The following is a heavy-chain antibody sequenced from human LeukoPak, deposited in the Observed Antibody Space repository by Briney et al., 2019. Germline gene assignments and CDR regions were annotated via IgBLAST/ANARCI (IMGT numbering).Heavy chain of an antibody. CDR1: GFTFSSYV. D-gene: IGHD3-10*01. CDR3: ARQVLLWFGELETCDY. V-gene: IGHV3-7*01. CDR2: IKQDGSEK. Sequence: GSLRLSCAASGFTFSSYVMHWVRQAPGKGLEWVANIKQDGSEKYYVDSVKGRFTISRDNAKNSLYLQMNSLRAEDTAVYYCARQVLLWFGELETCDYWGQGTLVTVSS. J-gene: IGHJ4*02.